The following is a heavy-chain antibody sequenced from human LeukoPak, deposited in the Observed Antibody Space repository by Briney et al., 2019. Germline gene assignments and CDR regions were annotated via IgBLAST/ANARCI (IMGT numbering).Heavy chain of an antibody. J-gene: IGHJ5*02. D-gene: IGHD1-1*01. Sequence: SETLSLTCTVSGGSITSSRYYWGWIRQPPGKGLEWIGSVYYSGSTLYSGSTYYNPSLKSRVTISVDSSKHQFSLKLTSVTAADTAIYYCAREETGTTEYNWFDPWGQGTLVTVSS. CDR3: AREETGTTEYNWFDP. CDR2: VYYSGSTLYSGST. CDR1: GGSITSSRYY. V-gene: IGHV4-39*07.